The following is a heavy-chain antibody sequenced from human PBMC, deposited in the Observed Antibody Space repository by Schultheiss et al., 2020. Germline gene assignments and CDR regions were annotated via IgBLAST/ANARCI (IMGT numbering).Heavy chain of an antibody. V-gene: IGHV2-5*01. J-gene: IGHJ4*02. CDR3: AHRQWTAAPLPLFDY. D-gene: IGHD2-2*01. CDR1: GFSLSTSGVG. CDR2: IYWNDDK. Sequence: SGPTLVKPTQTLTLTCTFSGFSLSTSGVGVGWIRQPPGKALEWLALIYWNDDKRYSPSLKSRLTITKDTSKNQVVLTMTNMDPVDTATYYCAHRQWTAAPLPLFDYWGQGTLVTVSS.